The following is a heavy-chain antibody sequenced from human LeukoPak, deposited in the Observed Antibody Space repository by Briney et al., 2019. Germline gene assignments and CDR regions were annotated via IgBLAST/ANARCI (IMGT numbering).Heavy chain of an antibody. V-gene: IGHV3-30-3*01. D-gene: IGHD5/OR15-5a*01. Sequence: GGSLRLSCAASGFTFSSYAMHWVRQAPGKGLEWVAVISYDGNKKYYADSVRGRFTISRDTSKNTLYLQMNSLRGEDTAVYYCARCPDGMDVWGQGTTVTVSS. CDR1: GFTFSSYA. J-gene: IGHJ6*02. CDR2: ISYDGNKK. CDR3: ARCPDGMDV.